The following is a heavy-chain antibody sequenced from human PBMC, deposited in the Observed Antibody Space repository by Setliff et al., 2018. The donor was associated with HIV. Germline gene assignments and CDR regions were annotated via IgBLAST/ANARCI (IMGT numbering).Heavy chain of an antibody. CDR3: ARQHGDYAFGP. V-gene: IGHV4-34*01. CDR2: INYSGDT. Sequence: PSETLSLTCAVYGGSFPAYYWNWVRQPPGKGLEWIGEINYSGDTTYNPSLKSRVNMFIDTSKKQFSLKVASVTAADTAVYYCARQHGDYAFGPWGQGTLVTVSS. J-gene: IGHJ5*02. CDR1: GGSFPAYY. D-gene: IGHD4-17*01.